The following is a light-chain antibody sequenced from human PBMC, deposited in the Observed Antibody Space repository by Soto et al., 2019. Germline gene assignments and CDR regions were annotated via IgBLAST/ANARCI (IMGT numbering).Light chain of an antibody. Sequence: DIQMTQSPSSVSASEGDRVSITCRASQGISSWLAWYQQKPGRAPKLLIYTGSSLQSGVPSRFSGTGSGKDFTLTISSLRPEGVATYYCQEANSFPLTFGGGTKVEIK. V-gene: IGKV1-12*01. CDR1: QGISSW. CDR3: QEANSFPLT. J-gene: IGKJ4*02. CDR2: TGS.